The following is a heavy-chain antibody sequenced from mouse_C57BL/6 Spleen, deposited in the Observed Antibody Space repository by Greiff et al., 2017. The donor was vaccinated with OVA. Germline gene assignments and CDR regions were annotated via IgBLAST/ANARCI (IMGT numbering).Heavy chain of an antibody. CDR1: GYTFTSYW. Sequence: QVQLQQPGAELVRPGSSVKLSCKASGYTFTSYWMDWVKQRPGQGLEWIGNIYPSDSETHYNQKFKDKATLTVDKSSSTAYMQLSSLTSEDSAVYYCARDYDYASAYWGQGTLVTVSA. CDR3: ARDYDYASAY. J-gene: IGHJ3*01. V-gene: IGHV1-61*01. D-gene: IGHD2-4*01. CDR2: IYPSDSET.